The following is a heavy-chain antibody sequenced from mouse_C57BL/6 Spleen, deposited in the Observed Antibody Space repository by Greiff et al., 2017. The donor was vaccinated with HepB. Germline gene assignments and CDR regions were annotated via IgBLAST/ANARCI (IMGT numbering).Heavy chain of an antibody. CDR3: ARDRYGNYEGWFAY. CDR2: ISDGGSYT. CDR1: GFTFSSYA. J-gene: IGHJ3*01. V-gene: IGHV5-4*01. D-gene: IGHD2-1*01. Sequence: EVQRVESGGGLVKPGGSLKLSCAASGFTFSSYAMSWVRQTPEKRLEWVATISDGGSYTYYPDNVKGRFTISRDNAKNNLYLQMSHLKSEDTAMYYCARDRYGNYEGWFAYWGQGTLVTVSA.